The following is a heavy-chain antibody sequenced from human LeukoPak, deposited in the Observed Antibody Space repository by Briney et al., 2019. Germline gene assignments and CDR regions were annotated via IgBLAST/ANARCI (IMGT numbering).Heavy chain of an antibody. V-gene: IGHV4-59*01. CDR1: GGSISSYY. Sequence: SETLSLTCTVSGGSISSYYWSWIRQPAGKGLEWIGYIYYSGSTNYNPSLKSRVTISVDTSKNQFSLKLSSVTAADTAVYYCAVGNIAAAAPYFDYWGQGTLVTVSS. CDR2: IYYSGST. J-gene: IGHJ4*02. D-gene: IGHD6-13*01. CDR3: AVGNIAAAAPYFDY.